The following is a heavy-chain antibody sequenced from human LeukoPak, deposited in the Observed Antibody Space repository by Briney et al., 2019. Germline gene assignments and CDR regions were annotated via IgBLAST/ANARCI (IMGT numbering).Heavy chain of an antibody. CDR2: ISYDGSNK. J-gene: IGHJ4*02. CDR3: AKRDRPCSGDCSAPYYFDY. CDR1: GFTFSSYG. V-gene: IGHV3-30*18. D-gene: IGHD2-21*02. Sequence: GGSLKLSCAASGFTFSSYGMHWVRQAPGKGLEWVAVISYDGSNKYYADSVKGRFTISRDNSKNTLYLQMDSLRAEDTAVYYCAKRDRPCSGDCSAPYYFDYWGQGTLVTVSS.